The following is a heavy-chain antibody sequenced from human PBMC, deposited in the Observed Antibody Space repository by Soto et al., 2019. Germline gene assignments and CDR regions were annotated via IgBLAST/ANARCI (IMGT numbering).Heavy chain of an antibody. Sequence: HVQLVQSGAEVKKPGSSVKVSCKASGGTFSSYAISWVRQAPGQCLEWMGGIIPISGIANYAQKFQGRVTITADESTSTAYMELSSLRSEDTAVYYCARSQGSSTSLEIYYYYYYGMDVWGQGTTVTVSS. D-gene: IGHD2-2*01. V-gene: IGHV1-69*01. CDR1: GGTFSSYA. J-gene: IGHJ6*02. CDR3: ARSQGSSTSLEIYYYYYYGMDV. CDR2: IIPISGIA.